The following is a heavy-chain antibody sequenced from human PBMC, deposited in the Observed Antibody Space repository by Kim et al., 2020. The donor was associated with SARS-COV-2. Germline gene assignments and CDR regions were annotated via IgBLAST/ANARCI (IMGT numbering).Heavy chain of an antibody. CDR2: FIDSGGRT. D-gene: IGHD3-22*01. CDR1: GFNFSTYA. V-gene: IGHV3-23*01. J-gene: IGHJ3*02. Sequence: GGSLRLSCAASGFNFSTYAMSWVRQAPGKGLEWVSTFIDSGGRTYYADSVKGRFTISRDNSKTTLYLQINSLRADDTAVYYCAKDSPPDSNGYYRFAFNIWGQGTMVTVSS. CDR3: AKDSPPDSNGYYRFAFNI.